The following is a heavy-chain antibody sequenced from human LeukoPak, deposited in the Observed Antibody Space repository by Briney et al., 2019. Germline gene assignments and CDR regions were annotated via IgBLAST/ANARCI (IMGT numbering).Heavy chain of an antibody. V-gene: IGHV1-46*01. Sequence: GASVKVSCKASGYTFTGYYMHWVRQAPGQGLEWMGIINPSGGSTSYAQKFQGRVTMTRDTSTSTVYMELSSLRSEDTAVYYCARDRQYCSSTSCYRNWFDPWGQGTLVTVSS. CDR1: GYTFTGYY. J-gene: IGHJ5*02. CDR2: INPSGGST. CDR3: ARDRQYCSSTSCYRNWFDP. D-gene: IGHD2-2*02.